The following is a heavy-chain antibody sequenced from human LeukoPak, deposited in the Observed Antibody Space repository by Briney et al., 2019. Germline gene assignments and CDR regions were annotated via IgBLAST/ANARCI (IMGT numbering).Heavy chain of an antibody. V-gene: IGHV3-48*03. Sequence: GGSLRLSCAASGFTFSSYEMNWVRQAQGKGLEWVSYISSSGSTIYYADSVKGRFTISRDNAKNSLYLQMNSLRAEDTAVYYCARDHRGDYYYYYMDVWGKGTTVTISS. CDR3: ARDHRGDYYYYYMDV. J-gene: IGHJ6*03. CDR2: ISSSGSTI. D-gene: IGHD4-17*01. CDR1: GFTFSSYE.